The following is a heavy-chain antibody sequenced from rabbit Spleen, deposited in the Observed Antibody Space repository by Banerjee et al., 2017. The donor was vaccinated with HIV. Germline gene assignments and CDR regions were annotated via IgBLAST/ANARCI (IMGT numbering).Heavy chain of an antibody. D-gene: IGHD1-1*01. CDR2: IDDGSSGFT. J-gene: IGHJ6*01. Sequence: EQLEESGGGLVKPEGSLTLTCKASGIDFSNYNFMCWVRQAPGKGLEWIGCIDDGSSGFTYYATWANGRFTCSKASSTTVTLQMTRLTAADTATYFCARDTSSSFSSYGMDLWGPGTLVTVS. CDR3: ARDTSSSFSSYGMDL. V-gene: IGHV1S45*01. CDR1: GIDFSNYNF.